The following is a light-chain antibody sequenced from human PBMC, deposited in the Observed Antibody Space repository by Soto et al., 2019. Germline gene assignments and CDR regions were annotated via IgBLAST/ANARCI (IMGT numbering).Light chain of an antibody. Sequence: QSALTQPASVSGSPGQSITISCTGTSSDVGGCDCVSWYQQHPGKVPKLMIYEVNNRPSGVSDRFSGSKSGNTASLTISGLQAEDEADYYCSAFTPTSTYVFGAGTKVTVL. CDR2: EVN. CDR1: SSDVGGCDC. V-gene: IGLV2-14*03. J-gene: IGLJ1*01. CDR3: SAFTPTSTYV.